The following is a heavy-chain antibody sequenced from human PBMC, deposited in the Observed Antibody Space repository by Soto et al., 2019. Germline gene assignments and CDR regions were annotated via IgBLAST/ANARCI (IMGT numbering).Heavy chain of an antibody. D-gene: IGHD6-13*01. CDR1: GGSFSGYY. V-gene: IGHV4-34*01. CDR3: ARRPSAGTSSYFDY. J-gene: IGHJ4*02. CDR2: INHSGST. Sequence: SETLSLTCAVYGGSFSGYYWSWIRQPPGKGLEWIGEINHSGSTNYNPSLKSRVTISVDTSKNQFSLKLSSVTAADTAVYCCARRPSAGTSSYFDYWGQGTLVTVSS.